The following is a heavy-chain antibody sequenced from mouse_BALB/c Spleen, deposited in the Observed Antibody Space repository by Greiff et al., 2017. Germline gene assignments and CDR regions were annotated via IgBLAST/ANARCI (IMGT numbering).Heavy chain of an antibody. CDR1: GYSITSDYA. Sequence: VQLQQSGPGLVKPSQSLSLTCTVTGYSITSDYAWNWIRQFPGNKLEWMGYISYSGSTSYNPSLKSRISITRDTSKNQFFLQLNSVTTEDTATYYCARWLLHYYAMDYWGQGTSVTVSS. J-gene: IGHJ4*01. V-gene: IGHV3-2*02. CDR3: ARWLLHYYAMDY. D-gene: IGHD2-3*01. CDR2: ISYSGST.